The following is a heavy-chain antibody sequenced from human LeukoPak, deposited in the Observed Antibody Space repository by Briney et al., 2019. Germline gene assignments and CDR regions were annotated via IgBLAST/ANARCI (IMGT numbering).Heavy chain of an antibody. J-gene: IGHJ6*02. CDR1: GSTFSSYG. CDR2: IWYDGSNK. V-gene: IGHV3-33*01. CDR3: ARERFGDQPSYGMDV. D-gene: IGHD3-10*01. Sequence: GGSLRLSCAASGSTFSSYGMHWVRQAPGKGLEWVAVIWYDGSNKYYADSVKGRFTISRDNSKNTLYLQMNSLRAEDTAVYYCARERFGDQPSYGMDVWGQGTTVTVSS.